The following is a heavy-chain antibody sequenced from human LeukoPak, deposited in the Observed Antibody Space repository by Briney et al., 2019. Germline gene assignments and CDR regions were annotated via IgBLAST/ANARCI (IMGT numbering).Heavy chain of an antibody. CDR1: GYTFTGYY. Sequence: ASVKVSCKASGYTFTGYYMHWVRQAPGQGLEWMGWINPNSGGTNYAQKFQGGVTMTRDTSISTAYMELSRLRSDDTAVYYCARGGYYDSSGYYRNWGQGTLVTVSS. CDR2: INPNSGGT. CDR3: ARGGYYDSSGYYRN. J-gene: IGHJ4*02. V-gene: IGHV1-2*02. D-gene: IGHD3-22*01.